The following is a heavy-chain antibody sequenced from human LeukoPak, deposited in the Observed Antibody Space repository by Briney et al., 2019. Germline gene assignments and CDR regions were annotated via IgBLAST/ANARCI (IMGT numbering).Heavy chain of an antibody. J-gene: IGHJ4*02. Sequence: GASVKVSCKASGYTFAGYYMHWVRQAPGQGLEWMGWINPKSGGTNYAQNFQGRVTMTRDTSISTAYMELSRLRPDDTALYYCATVGPIAATRGDYWGQGTLVTVST. CDR2: INPKSGGT. V-gene: IGHV1-2*02. CDR3: ATVGPIAATRGDY. D-gene: IGHD6-13*01. CDR1: GYTFAGYY.